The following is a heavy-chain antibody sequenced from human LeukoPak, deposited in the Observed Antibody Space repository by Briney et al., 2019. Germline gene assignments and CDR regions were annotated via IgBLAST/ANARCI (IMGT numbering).Heavy chain of an antibody. D-gene: IGHD1-26*01. CDR1: GFTFSSFG. CDR3: ARGHNPSGGATPY. J-gene: IGHJ4*02. V-gene: IGHV3-30*03. Sequence: PGTSLRRSCAASGFTFSSFGMHWVRQAPGKGLEWVTLISNDGSNKHYADSVKGRFTISRDNSKNTLYLQVNSLRVEDTAVYYCARGHNPSGGATPYWGQGTLVTVSS. CDR2: ISNDGSNK.